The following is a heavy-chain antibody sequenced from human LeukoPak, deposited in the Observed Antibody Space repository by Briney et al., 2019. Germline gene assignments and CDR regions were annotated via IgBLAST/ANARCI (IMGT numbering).Heavy chain of an antibody. CDR1: GFSFSNSA. J-gene: IGHJ4*02. CDR2: LIASSGST. CDR3: AKGAYDYIEMGYFDY. D-gene: IGHD5-12*01. Sequence: GGSLRLSCAASGFSFSNSAMSWVRQASGKGLEWVSLLIASSGSTFYADSVKGRFTISRDNSKNTLYLQMNSLRAEDTAVYYCAKGAYDYIEMGYFDYWGQGTLVTVSS. V-gene: IGHV3-23*01.